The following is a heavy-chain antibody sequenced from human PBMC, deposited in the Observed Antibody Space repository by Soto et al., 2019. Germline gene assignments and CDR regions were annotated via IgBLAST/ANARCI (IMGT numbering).Heavy chain of an antibody. Sequence: QVQLQESGPGLVKPSQTLSLTCTVSGGSISSGGYYWSWIRQHPGKGLEWIGYIYYSGSTYYNPSPKNRVYISVDKSKNQFSLELGSVTAAGTAVYYCATNTYYYDSCGESYGGPFDYWGQGTLVTVSS. J-gene: IGHJ4*02. CDR1: GGSISSGGYY. D-gene: IGHD3-22*01. CDR2: IYYSGST. V-gene: IGHV4-31*03. CDR3: ATNTYYYDSCGESYGGPFDY.